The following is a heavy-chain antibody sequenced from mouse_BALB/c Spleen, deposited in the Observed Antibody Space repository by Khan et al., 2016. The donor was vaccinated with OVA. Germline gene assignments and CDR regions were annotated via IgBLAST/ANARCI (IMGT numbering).Heavy chain of an antibody. CDR1: GYTFTTAG. D-gene: IGHD2-14*01. Sequence: QIQLVQSGPELKKPGETVRISCKASGYTFTTAGMQWVQKMPGKGLKWIGWINTHSGVPKYAEDFKGRFVFSLETSASTAYLQITNLKNEDKATYFCARGGAAYYRNDGGAMDYWGQGTSVTVSS. V-gene: IGHV9-4*02. J-gene: IGHJ4*01. CDR2: INTHSGVP. CDR3: ARGGAAYYRNDGGAMDY.